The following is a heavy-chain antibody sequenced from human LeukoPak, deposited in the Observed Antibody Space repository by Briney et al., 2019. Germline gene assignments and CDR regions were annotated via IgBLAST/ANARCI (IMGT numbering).Heavy chain of an antibody. CDR1: GYTFTGYD. V-gene: IGHV1-2*02. CDR2: MKPSTGAT. J-gene: IGHJ4*02. CDR3: ARDYYGSGSYSRDY. Sequence: ASVKVSCKPSGYTFTGYDIHWVRQAPGQGLQWMGWMKPSTGATNYVQEFQGRVTMTRDTSVGTAHMELSRLTPDDTALYYCARDYYGSGSYSRDYWGQGTLVTVSS. D-gene: IGHD3-10*01.